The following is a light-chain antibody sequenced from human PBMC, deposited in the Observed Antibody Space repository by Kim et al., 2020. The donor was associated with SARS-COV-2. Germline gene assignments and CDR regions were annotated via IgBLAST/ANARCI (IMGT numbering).Light chain of an antibody. J-gene: IGKJ2*01. Sequence: DIQMTQSPSSLSASVGDRVTITCRTSQSISGYLNWYQQKPGKAPKLLIYAAFRLQSGVPSRFSGSGSGTDFTLTISSLQPEDFATYYCQQSYSTHTFGQGTKLEI. CDR2: AAF. CDR3: QQSYSTHT. V-gene: IGKV1-39*01. CDR1: QSISGY.